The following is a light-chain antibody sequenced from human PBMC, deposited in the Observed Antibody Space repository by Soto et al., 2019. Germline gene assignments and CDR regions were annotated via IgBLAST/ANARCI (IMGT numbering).Light chain of an antibody. V-gene: IGKV3D-15*01. CDR3: QQYHNWVT. CDR1: QSVSSN. CDR2: GAS. J-gene: IGKJ4*01. Sequence: EIVMTQSPGTLSVSPGERATLSCGASQSVSSNLAWYQQKPGQAPRLLIYGASTRATGIPARFSGSGSGTECTLTISSLQSEDFAVYDCQQYHNWVTVCGGTKVEIK.